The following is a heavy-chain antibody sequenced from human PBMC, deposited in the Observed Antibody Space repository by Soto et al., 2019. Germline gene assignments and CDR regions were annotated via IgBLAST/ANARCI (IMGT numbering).Heavy chain of an antibody. CDR3: AKDTGLYSYGYGYYYYYDMDV. J-gene: IGHJ6*02. CDR1: GFTFSSYG. D-gene: IGHD5-18*01. CDR2: ISYDGSNK. V-gene: IGHV3-30*18. Sequence: QSGGSLRLSCAASGFTFSSYGMRWVRQAPGKGLEWVAVISYDGSNKYYADSVKGRFTISRDNSKNTLYLQMNSLRAEDTAVYYCAKDTGLYSYGYGYYYYYDMDVWGQGTTVTVSS.